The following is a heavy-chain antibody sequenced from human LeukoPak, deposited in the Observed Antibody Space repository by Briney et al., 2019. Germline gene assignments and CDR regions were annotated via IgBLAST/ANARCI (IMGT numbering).Heavy chain of an antibody. D-gene: IGHD3-3*01. CDR3: ARRQGHYDFWSGYPDAFDI. CDR2: IYYSGST. CDR1: GVSISSYY. J-gene: IGHJ3*02. Sequence: NSSETLSLTCTVSGVSISSYYWSWIRQPPGKGLEWIGYIYYSGSTNYNPSLKSRVTISVDTSKNQFSLKMSSVTAADTAVYYCARRQGHYDFWSGYPDAFDIWGQGTKVTVSS. V-gene: IGHV4-59*01.